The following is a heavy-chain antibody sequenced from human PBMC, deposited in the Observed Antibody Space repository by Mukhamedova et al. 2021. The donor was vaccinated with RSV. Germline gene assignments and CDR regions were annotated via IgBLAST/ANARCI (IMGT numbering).Heavy chain of an antibody. J-gene: IGHJ4*02. D-gene: IGHD1-26*01. V-gene: IGHV3-30*02. CDR3: AKASGSYYGYFDY. Sequence: DNSKNTLYLQMNSLRAEDTAVYYCAKASGSYYGYFDYWGQGTLVTVSS.